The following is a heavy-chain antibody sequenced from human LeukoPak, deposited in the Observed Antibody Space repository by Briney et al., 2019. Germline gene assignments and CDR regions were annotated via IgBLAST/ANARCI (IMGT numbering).Heavy chain of an antibody. D-gene: IGHD3-22*01. Sequence: SETLSLTCTVSGGSISSYYWSWIRQPPGKGLEWIGYIYYSGSTNYNPSLKSRVTISVDTSKNQFSLKLSSVTAADTAVYYRARVGAGNYDSSGYSDYWGQGTLVTVSS. J-gene: IGHJ4*02. CDR3: ARVGAGNYDSSGYSDY. V-gene: IGHV4-59*01. CDR2: IYYSGST. CDR1: GGSISSYY.